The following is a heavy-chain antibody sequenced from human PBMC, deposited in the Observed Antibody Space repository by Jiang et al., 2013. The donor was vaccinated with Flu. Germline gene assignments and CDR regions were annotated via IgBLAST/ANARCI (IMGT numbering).Heavy chain of an antibody. CDR3: ARHRLIPFGELLGYFDY. Sequence: GLVKPSETLSLTCTVSGGSISSSSYYWGWIRQPPGKGLEWIGSIYYSGSTYYNPSLKSRVTISVDTSKNQFSLKLSSVTAADTAVYYCARHRLIPFGELLGYFDYWGQGTLVTVSS. V-gene: IGHV4-39*01. CDR1: GGSISSSSYY. D-gene: IGHD3-10*01. CDR2: IYYSGST. J-gene: IGHJ4*02.